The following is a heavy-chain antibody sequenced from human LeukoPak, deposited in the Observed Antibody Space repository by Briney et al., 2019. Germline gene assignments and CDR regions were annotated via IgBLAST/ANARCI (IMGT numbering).Heavy chain of an antibody. Sequence: SETLSLTCTVSGGSISSGDYYWSWIRQPPGKGLEWIGYIYYSGSTYYDPSLKSRVTISVDTSKNQFSLKLSSVTAADTAVYYCARAHTPVPFDYWGQGTLVTVSS. CDR1: GGSISSGDYY. J-gene: IGHJ4*02. D-gene: IGHD2-2*01. CDR2: IYYSGST. CDR3: ARAHTPVPFDY. V-gene: IGHV4-30-4*01.